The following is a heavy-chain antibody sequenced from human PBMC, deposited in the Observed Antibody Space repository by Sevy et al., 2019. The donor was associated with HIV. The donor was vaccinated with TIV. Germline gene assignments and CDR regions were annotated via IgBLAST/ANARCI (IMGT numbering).Heavy chain of an antibody. J-gene: IGHJ4*02. D-gene: IGHD3-22*01. CDR2: FVPEDGET. V-gene: IGHV1-24*01. CDR1: GYIFTELS. CDR3: ATDSVLLKGRYYDSSGYYLHY. Sequence: ASVKVSYKVSGYIFTELSMHWVRQAPGKRLEWMGGFVPEDGETIYAQKFQGRVTMTEDTSTDTAYMDLSSLRSEDTAVYYCATDSVLLKGRYYDSSGYYLHYWGQGTLVTVSS.